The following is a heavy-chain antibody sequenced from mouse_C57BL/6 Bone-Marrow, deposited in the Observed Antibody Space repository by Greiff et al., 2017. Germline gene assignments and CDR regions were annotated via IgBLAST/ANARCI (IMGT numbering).Heavy chain of an antibody. CDR3: AREGRGYFDY. J-gene: IGHJ2*01. V-gene: IGHV1-64*01. Sequence: QVQLKQPGAELVKPGASVKLSCKASGYTFTSYWMHWVKQRPGQGLEWIGMIHPNSGSTNYNEKFKSKATLTVDKSSSTAYMQLSSLTSEDSAVYYCAREGRGYFDYWGQGTTLTVSS. CDR2: IHPNSGST. CDR1: GYTFTSYW.